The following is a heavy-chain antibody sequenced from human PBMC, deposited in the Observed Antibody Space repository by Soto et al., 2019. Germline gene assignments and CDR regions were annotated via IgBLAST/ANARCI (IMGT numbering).Heavy chain of an antibody. CDR1: GFTFSSSA. Sequence: EVQLVESGGGLVQPGGSLRLSCSASGFTFSSSAMHWVRQAPGKGLEYVSAINANGGSTYYADSVKGRFTVSRDNSKNTLYLQMSSLRTEDTAVYFCLRRFDPWGQGTLVTVSS. V-gene: IGHV3-64D*08. CDR2: INANGGST. CDR3: LRRFDP. J-gene: IGHJ5*02.